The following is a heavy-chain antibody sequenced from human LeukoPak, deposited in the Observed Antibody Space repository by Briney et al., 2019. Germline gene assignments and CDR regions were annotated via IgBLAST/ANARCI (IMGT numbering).Heavy chain of an antibody. CDR3: ARDSIVGAT. J-gene: IGHJ4*02. V-gene: IGHV3-30-3*01. Sequence: RRSLRLSCAASGFTFSRYAMHWVRQAQGKGLEWVAVISYDGSNRYYADSVKGRFTISRDNSKNTLYLQMNSLRAEDTAVYYCARDSIVGATWGQGTLVTVSS. CDR2: ISYDGSNR. D-gene: IGHD1-26*01. CDR1: GFTFSRYA.